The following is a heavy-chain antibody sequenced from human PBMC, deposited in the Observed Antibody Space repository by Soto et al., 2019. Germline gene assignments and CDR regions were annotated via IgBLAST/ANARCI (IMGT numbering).Heavy chain of an antibody. CDR1: DGSFSGYY. V-gene: IGHV4-34*01. CDR3: ARGSAMVRGVISSYYYYYMDV. J-gene: IGHJ6*03. D-gene: IGHD3-10*01. Sequence: ETPYLTFAVHDGSFSGYYWSCIRQPPGKGLEWIGEINHSGSTNYNPSLKSRVTISVDTSKNRFSLKLSSVTAADTAVYYCARGSAMVRGVISSYYYYYMDVWGKGTTVT. CDR2: INHSGST.